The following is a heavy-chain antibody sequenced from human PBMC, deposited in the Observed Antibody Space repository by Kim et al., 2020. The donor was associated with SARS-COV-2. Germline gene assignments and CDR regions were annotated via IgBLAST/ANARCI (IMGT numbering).Heavy chain of an antibody. Sequence: YADSVKGRFTISRDNAKNTLYLQMNSLRAEDTAVYYCARVGYYDSSCYLYWGQVTLVTVSS. V-gene: IGHV3-74*01. J-gene: IGHJ4*02. D-gene: IGHD3-22*01. CDR3: ARVGYYDSSCYLY.